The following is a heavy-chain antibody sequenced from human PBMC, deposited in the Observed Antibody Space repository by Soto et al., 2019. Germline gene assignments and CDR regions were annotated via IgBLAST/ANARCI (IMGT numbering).Heavy chain of an antibody. J-gene: IGHJ4*02. CDR2: ISYDGSNK. CDR3: AKDGGSYVDS. Sequence: QVQLVESGGGVVQPGRSLRLSCAASGFTFSSYGMHWVRQAPGKGLEWVAVISYDGSNKYYADSVKGRFTISRDNSKNTLYLQMNSLRAEDTAVYYCAKDGGSYVDSWGQGTLVTVSS. CDR1: GFTFSSYG. D-gene: IGHD1-26*01. V-gene: IGHV3-30*18.